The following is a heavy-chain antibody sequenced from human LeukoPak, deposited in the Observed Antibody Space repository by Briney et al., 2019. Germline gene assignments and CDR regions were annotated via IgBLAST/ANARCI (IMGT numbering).Heavy chain of an antibody. J-gene: IGHJ5*02. CDR1: GYTFSSYW. Sequence: GGSLRLSCAASGYTFSSYWMHWVRQAPGKGLVWVSRINSDGSSTSYADSVKGRFTISRDNAKNTLYLQMNSLRAEDTAVYYCARGVGYCSSTSCYWWFDPWGQGTLVTVSS. D-gene: IGHD2-2*01. CDR2: INSDGSST. V-gene: IGHV3-74*01. CDR3: ARGVGYCSSTSCYWWFDP.